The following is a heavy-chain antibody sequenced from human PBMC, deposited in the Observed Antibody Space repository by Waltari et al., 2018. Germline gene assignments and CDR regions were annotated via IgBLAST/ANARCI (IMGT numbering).Heavy chain of an antibody. J-gene: IGHJ6*02. CDR2: IYTSGST. CDR1: DSSIRDYY. V-gene: IGHV4-4*07. D-gene: IGHD4-17*01. CDR3: AGNGFGDLYGMDV. Sequence: QVQLQESGPGLLKPSETLSLTCNVSDSSIRDYYWRWIRQPAGKGLEWIGRIYTSGSTNYNPSFKSRVTMSVDTSKSQFSLRLTSVTAADTGVYYCAGNGFGDLYGMDVWGQGTTVTVSS.